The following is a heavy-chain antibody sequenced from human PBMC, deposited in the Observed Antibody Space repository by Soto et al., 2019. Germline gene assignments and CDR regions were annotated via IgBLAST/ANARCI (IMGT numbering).Heavy chain of an antibody. D-gene: IGHD3-22*01. CDR2: ISAYNGNT. V-gene: IGHV1-18*04. J-gene: IGHJ4*02. CDR3: ARDWTRLFINKYYYDSSFDY. Sequence: ASVKVSCKASGYTFTSYGISWVRQAPGQGLEWMGWISAYNGNTNYAQKLQGRVTMTTDTSTSTAYMELRSLRSDDTAVYYCARDWTRLFINKYYYDSSFDYWGQGTLVTVSS. CDR1: GYTFTSYG.